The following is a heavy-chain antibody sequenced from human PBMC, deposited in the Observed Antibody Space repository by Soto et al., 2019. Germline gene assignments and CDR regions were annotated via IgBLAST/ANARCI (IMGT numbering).Heavy chain of an antibody. CDR2: ISFDGNNK. CDR1: GFIFNDYG. D-gene: IGHD5-18*01. CDR3: VKGDLDTAVVNSPDAFDF. Sequence: PGGSLRLSCEASGFIFNDYGMHWVRQAPGKGLDWVAVISFDGNNKYYAQSVKGRFTISRDNSKNTLFLHMDSLRREDTAVYHCVKGDLDTAVVNSPDAFDFWGQGTMVT. V-gene: IGHV3-30*18. J-gene: IGHJ3*01.